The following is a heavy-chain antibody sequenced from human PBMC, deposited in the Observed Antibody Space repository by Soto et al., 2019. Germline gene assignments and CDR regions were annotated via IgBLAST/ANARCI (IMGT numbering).Heavy chain of an antibody. J-gene: IGHJ4*02. V-gene: IGHV3-30*18. CDR3: AKGLALMADH. D-gene: IGHD2-21*01. CDR2: ILYDGSKE. Sequence: LRLSCTDSGFSFNTYVMDWVRQAPGKGLEWVGRILYDGSKEYYADPVKGRFTISRDNSKNTLYLQMDRLRVEDTAVYFCAKGLALMADHWGQGTPVTVSS. CDR1: GFSFNTYV.